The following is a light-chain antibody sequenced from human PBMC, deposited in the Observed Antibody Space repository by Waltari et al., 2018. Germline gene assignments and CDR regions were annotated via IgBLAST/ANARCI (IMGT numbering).Light chain of an antibody. CDR2: KDN. CDR1: KWREKY. J-gene: IGLJ1*01. V-gene: IGLV3-1*01. CDR3: QAWDSTTRV. Sequence: YEVTPPPSVSVSPRQTASLPGSGGKWREKYASWYQQKPGQSPVLVIYKDNKRPSGIAERFSGSSSGNTATLTISGTQAMGEGDYYCQAWDSTTRVFGAGTKVTVL.